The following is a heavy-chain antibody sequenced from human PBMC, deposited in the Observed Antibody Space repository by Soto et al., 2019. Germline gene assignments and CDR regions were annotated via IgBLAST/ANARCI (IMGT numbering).Heavy chain of an antibody. CDR1: GYNFIDYG. D-gene: IGHD5-12*01. CDR3: ARDSKWLINKGNWFDS. CDR2: ITGSNGCT. Sequence: QVHLVQSGAEVKRPGASVKVSCKFSGYNFIDYGMTWVRQAPGQGLEWMGWITGSNGCTNYAPKFQGRVTLTADTSTNTVYMELRSLRKDDTAVYYCARDSKWLINKGNWFDSWGQGTLVTVSS. V-gene: IGHV1-18*04. J-gene: IGHJ5*01.